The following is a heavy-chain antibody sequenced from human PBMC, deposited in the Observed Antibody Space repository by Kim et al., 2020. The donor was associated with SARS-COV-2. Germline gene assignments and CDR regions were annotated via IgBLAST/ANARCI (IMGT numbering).Heavy chain of an antibody. CDR1: GFIFSHYA. Sequence: GGSLRLSCSASGFIFSHYAIHWVRRTPGMGLQYVAPTTREGNSTFYADSVKDRFTIFRDNSKNTLFLQMSGLRIEDTAIYYCVRYGRSYGAGHWGQGTLVTVSS. D-gene: IGHD5-18*01. V-gene: IGHV3-64D*06. J-gene: IGHJ4*02. CDR2: TTREGNST. CDR3: VRYGRSYGAGH.